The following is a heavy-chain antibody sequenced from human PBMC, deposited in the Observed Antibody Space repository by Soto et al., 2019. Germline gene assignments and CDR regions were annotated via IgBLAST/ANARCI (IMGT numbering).Heavy chain of an antibody. V-gene: IGHV3-53*02. CDR1: GFTVSSNY. J-gene: IGHJ4*02. Sequence: EVQLVETGGGLIQPGGSLRLSCAASGFTVSSNYMSWVRQAPGKGLEWVSVIYSGGSTYYADSVKGRFTISRDNSKNTLYLQMNSLRAEDTAVYYCAREFRDYGDYVGVGAYFDYWGQGTLVTVSS. D-gene: IGHD4-17*01. CDR3: AREFRDYGDYVGVGAYFDY. CDR2: IYSGGST.